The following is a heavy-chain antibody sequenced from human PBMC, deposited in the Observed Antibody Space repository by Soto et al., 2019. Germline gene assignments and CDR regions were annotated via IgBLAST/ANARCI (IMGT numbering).Heavy chain of an antibody. CDR3: ATSKGYSGRRIDA. J-gene: IGHJ6*02. Sequence: GVSRRLSGSASGVTSSSDSMNWVRQAPGKGLEWVSSISSSSSYIYYADSVKGRFTISRDNAKNSLYLQMNSLRAEDTAVYYCATSKGYSGRRIDARAQRTTVPVSS. V-gene: IGHV3-21*01. CDR2: ISSSSSYI. CDR1: GVTSSSDS. D-gene: IGHD5-12*01.